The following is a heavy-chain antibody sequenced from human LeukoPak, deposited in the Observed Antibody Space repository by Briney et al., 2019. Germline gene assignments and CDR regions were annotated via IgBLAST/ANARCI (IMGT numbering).Heavy chain of an antibody. CDR1: GYTFTSYD. V-gene: IGHV1-8*01. CDR2: MNPNSGNT. D-gene: IGHD3-16*01. CDR3: ARVQGRLRFVSY. Sequence: ASVRVSCKASGYTFTSYDINWVRQATGQGLEWMGWMNPNSGNTGYAQKFQGRVTTTRNTSISTAYMELSSLRSEDTAVYYCARVQGRLRFVSYWGQGTLVTVSS. J-gene: IGHJ4*02.